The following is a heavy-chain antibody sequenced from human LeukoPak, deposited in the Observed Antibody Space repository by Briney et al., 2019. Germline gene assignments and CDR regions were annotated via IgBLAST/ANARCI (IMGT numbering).Heavy chain of an antibody. J-gene: IGHJ4*02. Sequence: SQTLSLTCAVDAGSFGGYYWSWIRQPPGKGLEWNGEINHSGSTNYNPSLKSRVTISVDTSNSQFSLKLSSVTAADTAVYYCARGLSGYDFDYWGQGTLVTVSS. CDR2: INHSGST. V-gene: IGHV4-34*01. CDR3: ARGLSGYDFDY. CDR1: AGSFGGYY. D-gene: IGHD5-12*01.